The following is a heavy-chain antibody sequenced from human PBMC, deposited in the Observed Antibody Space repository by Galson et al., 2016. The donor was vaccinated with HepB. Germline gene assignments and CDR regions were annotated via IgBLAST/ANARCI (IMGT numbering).Heavy chain of an antibody. J-gene: IGHJ4*02. Sequence: SLRLSCAASGFTFSDYYMDWIRQAPGKGLEWVANIKQDGSEKSYVDSVKGRFTISRDNAKNSLYLQMNSLRVEDTAVYYCAREGSGGFDYWGQGTLVTVSS. V-gene: IGHV3-7*01. CDR1: GFTFSDYY. D-gene: IGHD4-23*01. CDR2: IKQDGSEK. CDR3: AREGSGGFDY.